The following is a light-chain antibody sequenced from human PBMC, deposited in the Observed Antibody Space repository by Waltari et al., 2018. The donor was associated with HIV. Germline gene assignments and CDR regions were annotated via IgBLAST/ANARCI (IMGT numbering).Light chain of an antibody. CDR1: SSDVGSYNL. V-gene: IGLV2-23*02. CDR2: EVS. J-gene: IGLJ3*02. CDR3: CSYAGSSWV. Sequence: QSALTQPASVSGSPGQSITISCPGTSSDVGSYNLVSCYQQHPGNAPKLMIYEVSKRPPGVSNRFSGSKSGNTASLTISGLQAEDEADYYCCSYAGSSWVFGGGTKLTVL.